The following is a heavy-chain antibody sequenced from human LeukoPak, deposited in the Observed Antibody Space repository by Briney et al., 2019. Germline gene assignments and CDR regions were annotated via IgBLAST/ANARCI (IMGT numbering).Heavy chain of an antibody. CDR1: GYTFIGYY. D-gene: IGHD4-17*01. V-gene: IGHV1-2*06. CDR2: INPNSGGT. J-gene: IGHJ4*02. CDR3: ARDWSMTTLDY. Sequence: ASLKVSCKASGYTFIGYYIHWVRQAPGQGLEWMGRINPNSGGTDYAQKFQGRVTMTRDTSISTAYLELSRLRSDDTAVYYCARDWSMTTLDYWGQGTLVTVSS.